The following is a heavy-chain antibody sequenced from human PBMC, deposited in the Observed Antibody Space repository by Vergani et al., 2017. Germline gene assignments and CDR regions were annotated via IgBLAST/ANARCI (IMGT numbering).Heavy chain of an antibody. CDR3: ARDASPEGFDY. V-gene: IGHV3-48*02. CDR1: GFTFSSYS. J-gene: IGHJ4*02. Sequence: EVQLVESGGGLVQPGGSLRLSCAASGFTFSSYSMNWVRQAPGKGLEWVSYISSSSSPIYSADSVKGRFTISRDNAKNSLYLQMNRLRDEATAVYYCARDASPEGFDYWGRGTLVTVSS. CDR2: ISSSSSPI.